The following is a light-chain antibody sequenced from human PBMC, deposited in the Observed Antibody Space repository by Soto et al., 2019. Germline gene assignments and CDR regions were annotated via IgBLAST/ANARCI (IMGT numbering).Light chain of an antibody. Sequence: EIVMPQSPATLSVSRGERATLPCRASQSISSNLAWYQQKLGQAPRPLIYRASTRATGIPARFSGSGSGTEFTLTISSLQSEDFALYYCHQYENWPQTFGQGTKVDIK. CDR1: QSISSN. CDR2: RAS. CDR3: HQYENWPQT. J-gene: IGKJ1*01. V-gene: IGKV3-15*01.